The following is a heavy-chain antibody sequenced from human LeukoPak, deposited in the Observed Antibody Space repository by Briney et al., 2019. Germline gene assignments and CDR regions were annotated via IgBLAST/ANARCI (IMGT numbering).Heavy chain of an antibody. V-gene: IGHV4-38-2*02. CDR1: GCSISSANY. Sequence: SETLSLTCTDSGCSISSANYWGWIRQPPGKGLEWIGSFYHSGSTYYNPSLKSRVTITVDASKNQFSLKLNSVTAADTAVYYCARDYSSGWYTPFYWGQGTVVTVSS. J-gene: IGHJ4*02. CDR3: ARDYSSGWYTPFY. D-gene: IGHD6-19*01. CDR2: FYHSGST.